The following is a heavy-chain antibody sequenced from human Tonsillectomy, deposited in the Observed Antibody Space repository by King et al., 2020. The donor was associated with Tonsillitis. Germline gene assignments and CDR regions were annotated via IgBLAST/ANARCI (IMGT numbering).Heavy chain of an antibody. Sequence: VQLVESGGGLIQPGGSLRLSCAASGFNFSTYALTWVRQAPGKGLEWVSAISSSGNTTYYADSVKGRFTVSRDIVKNTLFLQMNSLRAEDTAVYYCANWYYWGQGTLVTVSS. V-gene: IGHV3-23*04. CDR2: ISSSGNTT. CDR1: GFNFSTYA. J-gene: IGHJ4*02. CDR3: ANWYY.